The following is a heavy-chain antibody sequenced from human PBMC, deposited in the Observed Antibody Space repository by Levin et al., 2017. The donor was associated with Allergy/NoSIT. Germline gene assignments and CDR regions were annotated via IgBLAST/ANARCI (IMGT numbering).Heavy chain of an antibody. D-gene: IGHD4-17*01. J-gene: IGHJ4*02. Sequence: GGSLRLSCAASGFTFSGSAMHWVRQASGKGLEWVGRIRSKANSYATAYAASVKGRFTIARDDSKNTAYLQMNSLKTEDTAVYYCTRPGTDYGDYAPFDYWGQGTLVTVSS. CDR2: IRSKANSYAT. CDR3: TRPGTDYGDYAPFDY. CDR1: GFTFSGSA. V-gene: IGHV3-73*01.